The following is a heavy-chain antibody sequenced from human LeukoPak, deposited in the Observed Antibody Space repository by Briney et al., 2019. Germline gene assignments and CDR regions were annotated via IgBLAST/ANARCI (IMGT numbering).Heavy chain of an antibody. J-gene: IGHJ4*02. CDR1: GDSISTYY. CDR2: IYYSGST. D-gene: IGHD4-17*01. CDR3: ARSYGDYGEYYFDY. V-gene: IGHV4-59*01. Sequence: PSETLSLTCSVSGDSISTYYWSWIRQPPGKGLEWIGYIYYSGSTNYNPSLKNRVTISVDTSKKQFSLKLSSVTAADTAVYYCARSYGDYGEYYFDYWGQGTLVTVSS.